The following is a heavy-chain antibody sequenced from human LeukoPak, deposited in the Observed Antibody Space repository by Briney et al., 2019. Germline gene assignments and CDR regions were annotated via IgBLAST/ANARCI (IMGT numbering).Heavy chain of an antibody. CDR2: IKPDGGEK. CDR1: GFTFSTYW. Sequence: GGSLRLSCAASGFTFSTYWMGWVRQTPGKGLEWVANIKPDGGEKYYVDSVKGRFTISRDNAKNSLYLQMNSLRVEDTAVYYCVRGGSRLGTMIVVVNAFDIWGQGTMVTVSS. CDR3: VRGGSRLGTMIVVVNAFDI. D-gene: IGHD3-22*01. J-gene: IGHJ3*02. V-gene: IGHV3-7*01.